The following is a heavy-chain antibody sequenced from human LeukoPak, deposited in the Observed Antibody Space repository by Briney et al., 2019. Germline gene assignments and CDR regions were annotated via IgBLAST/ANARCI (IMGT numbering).Heavy chain of an antibody. J-gene: IGHJ4*02. D-gene: IGHD2-15*01. CDR1: GYXFTGYY. CDR3: ARARAGVVVVAAPDY. CDR2: INPNSGGT. Sequence: ASVKVSCMASGYXFTGYYIHWVRQAPGQGLEWLGWINPNSGGTNYAQKFQGRVTMTRDTSISTAYMELSRLRSDDTAVYYCARARAGVVVVAAPDYWGQGTLVTVSS. V-gene: IGHV1-2*02.